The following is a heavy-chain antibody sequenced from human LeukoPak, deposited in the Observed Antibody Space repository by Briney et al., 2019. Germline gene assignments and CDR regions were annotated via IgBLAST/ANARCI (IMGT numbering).Heavy chain of an antibody. J-gene: IGHJ5*02. CDR3: ARWFQWLTGAMLYNWFDP. V-gene: IGHV4-34*01. D-gene: IGHD6-19*01. Sequence: PSETLSLTCAVYGGSFSGYYWSWIRQPPGKGLEWIGEINHSGSTNYNPSLKSRVTISVDKSKNQFSLKLSSVTAADTAVYYCARWFQWLTGAMLYNWFDPWGQGTLVTVSS. CDR2: INHSGST. CDR1: GGSFSGYY.